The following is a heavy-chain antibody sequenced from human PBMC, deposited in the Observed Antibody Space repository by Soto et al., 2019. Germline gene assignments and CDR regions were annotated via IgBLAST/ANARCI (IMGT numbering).Heavy chain of an antibody. CDR1: GFTVSSNY. CDR2: IYSGGST. Sequence: GGSLRLSCAASGFTVSSNYMSWVRQAPGKGLEWVSVIYSGGSTYDADSVKGRLTISRDNSKNTLYLKRNSRRAEDTDVYYCARGDRKGGDFDIWGQGTMVTVSS. CDR3: ARGDRKGGDFDI. V-gene: IGHV3-66*02. J-gene: IGHJ3*02. D-gene: IGHD2-21*02.